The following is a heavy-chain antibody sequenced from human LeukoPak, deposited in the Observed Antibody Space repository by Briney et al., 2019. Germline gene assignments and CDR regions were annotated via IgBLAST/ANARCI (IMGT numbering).Heavy chain of an antibody. Sequence: GGSLRLSCAASGYTLGNYAMTWVRQAPGKRLEWVSGISHNGDRIYYADSVKGRFTISRDNSKNTLYLQMNSLRPEDTALYYCTKDSVAAAGTAWFDPWGQGTLVTVSS. J-gene: IGHJ5*02. V-gene: IGHV3-23*01. CDR2: ISHNGDRI. D-gene: IGHD6-13*01. CDR1: GYTLGNYA. CDR3: TKDSVAAAGTAWFDP.